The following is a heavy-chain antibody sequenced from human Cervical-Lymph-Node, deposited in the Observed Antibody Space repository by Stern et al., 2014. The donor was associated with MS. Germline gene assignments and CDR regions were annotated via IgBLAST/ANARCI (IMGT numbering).Heavy chain of an antibody. V-gene: IGHV1-69*01. D-gene: IGHD3-10*01. CDR2: IIPIFDAP. J-gene: IGHJ6*02. CDR1: GDTLSSHT. CDR3: AIGAHGMDV. Sequence: VQLLESGAEVKKVGASVKVSCKASGDTLSSHTINWVRQAPGQGLEWMGGIIPIFDAPNYAQKFQGRVRITSDETTNTAHMELSSLRSEDTAVYYCAIGAHGMDVWGQGTAVTVSS.